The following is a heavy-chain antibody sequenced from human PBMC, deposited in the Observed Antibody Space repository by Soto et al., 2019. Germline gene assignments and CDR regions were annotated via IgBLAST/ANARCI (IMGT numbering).Heavy chain of an antibody. Sequence: SVKVSCKASGYTFTGYYMHWVRQAPGQGLEWMGWINPNSGGTNYAQKFQGWVTMTRDTSISTAYMELSRLRSDDTAVYYCARVKRGTGTTWPYYYGMDVWGQGTTVTV. J-gene: IGHJ6*02. D-gene: IGHD1-7*01. V-gene: IGHV1-2*04. CDR2: INPNSGGT. CDR1: GYTFTGYY. CDR3: ARVKRGTGTTWPYYYGMDV.